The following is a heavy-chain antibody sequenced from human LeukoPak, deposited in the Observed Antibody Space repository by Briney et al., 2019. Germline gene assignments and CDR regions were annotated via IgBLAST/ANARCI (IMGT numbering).Heavy chain of an antibody. CDR1: GGTFSSYA. V-gene: IGHV1-69*13. D-gene: IGHD6-19*01. Sequence: SVKVSCKASGGTFSSYAISWVRQAPGQGLEWMGSIIPIFGTAIYAQKFQGRVTITADESTRTAYMELNSLKSEDTAVYYCAQGLYGRQWLTQFHAFDIWGQGTMVTVSS. CDR2: IIPIFGTA. J-gene: IGHJ3*02. CDR3: AQGLYGRQWLTQFHAFDI.